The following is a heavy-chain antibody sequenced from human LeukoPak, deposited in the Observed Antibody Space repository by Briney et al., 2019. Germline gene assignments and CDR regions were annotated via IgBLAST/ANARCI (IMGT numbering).Heavy chain of an antibody. CDR3: ARRAGGYSHPYDY. D-gene: IGHD4-23*01. J-gene: IGHJ4*02. Sequence: GGSLRLSCAASGFTFSSYAMTWVRQAPGKGLEWVSLIYSGGTTYYADSAKGRFTISRNNSKNTLYLQMNSLRAEDTAVYYCARRAGGYSHPYDYWGQGILVTVSS. CDR2: IYSGGTT. V-gene: IGHV3-53*01. CDR1: GFTFSSYA.